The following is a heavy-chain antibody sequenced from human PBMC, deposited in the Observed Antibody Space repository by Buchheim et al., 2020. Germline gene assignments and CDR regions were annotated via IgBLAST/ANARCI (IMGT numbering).Heavy chain of an antibody. Sequence: QVQLQQWGAGLLKPSETLSLTCAVYGGSFSGYYWSWIRQPPGKGLEWIGEINHSGSTNYNPSLKSRVTISVDTSKNQFSLKLSSVTAADTAVYYCARGRDSSGWYLDYYYYYMDVWGKGTT. CDR3: ARGRDSSGWYLDYYYYYMDV. CDR1: GGSFSGYY. V-gene: IGHV4-34*01. J-gene: IGHJ6*03. D-gene: IGHD6-19*01. CDR2: INHSGST.